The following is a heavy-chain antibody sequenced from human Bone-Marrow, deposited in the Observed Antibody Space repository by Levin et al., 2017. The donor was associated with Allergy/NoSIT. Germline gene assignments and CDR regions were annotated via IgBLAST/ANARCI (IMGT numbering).Heavy chain of an antibody. CDR2: ISNDGSDK. CDR3: AKTREFGYGPFDY. Sequence: QAGGSLRLSCTASGFTFSSFAMHWVRQAPGKGLEWVSFISNDGSDKYYSDSVKGRFIISRDNSKNSVFLQMNSLRPDDTALYYCAKTREFGYGPFDYWGRGTLVTVSS. V-gene: IGHV3-30*18. D-gene: IGHD5-18*01. CDR1: GFTFSSFA. J-gene: IGHJ4*02.